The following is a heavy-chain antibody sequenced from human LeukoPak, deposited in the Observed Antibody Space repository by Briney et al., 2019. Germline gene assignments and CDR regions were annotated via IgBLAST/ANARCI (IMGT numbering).Heavy chain of an antibody. CDR2: INHSGST. V-gene: IGHV4-34*01. J-gene: IGHJ4*02. CDR3: ARDAMSTGRGYFDY. Sequence: PSETLSLTCVVYGGSFSGYYWSWIRQPPGKGLEWIGEINHSGSTNYNPSLKSRVTISVDTSKNQFSLKLSSVTAADTAVYYRARDAMSTGRGYFDYWGQGTLVTVSS. CDR1: GGSFSGYY. D-gene: IGHD1-14*01.